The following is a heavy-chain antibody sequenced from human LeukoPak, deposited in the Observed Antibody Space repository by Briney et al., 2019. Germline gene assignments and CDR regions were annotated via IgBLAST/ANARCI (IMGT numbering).Heavy chain of an antibody. D-gene: IGHD2-15*01. J-gene: IGHJ5*02. Sequence: PSETLSLTCAVYGGSFSGYYWSWIRQPPGKGLEWIGEINHSGSTNYNPSLKSRVTISLDTSKNQFSLRLSSVTAADTVVYYCATEPGYCSGGRCYGGWFDPWGQGTLVTVSS. CDR1: GGSFSGYY. V-gene: IGHV4-34*01. CDR3: ATEPGYCSGGRCYGGWFDP. CDR2: INHSGST.